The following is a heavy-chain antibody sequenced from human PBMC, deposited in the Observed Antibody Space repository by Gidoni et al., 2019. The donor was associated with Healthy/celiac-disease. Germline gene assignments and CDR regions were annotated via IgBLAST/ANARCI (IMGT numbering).Heavy chain of an antibody. CDR2: INHNGST. CDR1: GGSFSGYY. CDR3: ARKGRGYYFDY. J-gene: IGHJ4*02. Sequence: QVQLQQWGAGLVKPSGTRSLTCAAHGGSFSGYYWSWIRQPPGKGLEWIGEINHNGSTNYNPSLKSRVTISVDTSKNQFSLKLSSVTAADTAVYYCARKGRGYYFDYWGQGTLVTVSS. V-gene: IGHV4-34*01.